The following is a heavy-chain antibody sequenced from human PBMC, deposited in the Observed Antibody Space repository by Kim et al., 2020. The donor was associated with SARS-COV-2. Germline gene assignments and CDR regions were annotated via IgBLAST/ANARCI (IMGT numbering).Heavy chain of an antibody. Sequence: GGSLRLSCTTSGFTFTGYAMSWVRQAPGKGLEWVSSIDASDGTTYYVYAVNRRFIISRNTNKTSHHLKKNSLRADTTAEYYGRKRGCGWIWG. J-gene: IGHJ1*01. D-gene: IGHD6-19*01. CDR3: RKRGCGWI. CDR2: IDASDGTT. CDR1: GFTFTGYA. V-gene: IGHV3-23*01.